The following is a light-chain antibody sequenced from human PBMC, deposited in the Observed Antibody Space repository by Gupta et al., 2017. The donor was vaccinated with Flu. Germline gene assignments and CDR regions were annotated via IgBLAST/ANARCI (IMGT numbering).Light chain of an antibody. Sequence: DIVVTQSPDSLALSLGERATINCQSSQSVLYSVNNKEHLAWYQVKPGQPPKLLIYWASTRVSGVPDRFSGSGSGTDFTLTINSLQAEDVAIYYCHQDHKTPHTFGQGTKLEIK. J-gene: IGKJ2*01. CDR3: HQDHKTPHT. CDR2: WAS. CDR1: QSVLYSVNNKEH. V-gene: IGKV4-1*01.